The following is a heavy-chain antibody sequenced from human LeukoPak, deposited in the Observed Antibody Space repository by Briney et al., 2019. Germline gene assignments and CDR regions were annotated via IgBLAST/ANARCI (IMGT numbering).Heavy chain of an antibody. Sequence: GGSLRLPCAASGFTVSSNYMSWVRQAPGKGLEWVSIFYSGGSTYYADSVKGRFTISRDNSKNTLYLQMNSLRAEDTAVYYCATYYDFWSGPWGYGMDVWGQGTTVTVSS. D-gene: IGHD3-3*01. CDR3: ATYYDFWSGPWGYGMDV. V-gene: IGHV3-66*01. J-gene: IGHJ6*02. CDR2: FYSGGST. CDR1: GFTVSSNY.